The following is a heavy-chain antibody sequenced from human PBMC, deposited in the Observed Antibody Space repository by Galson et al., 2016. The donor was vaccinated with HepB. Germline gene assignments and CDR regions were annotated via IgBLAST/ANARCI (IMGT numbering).Heavy chain of an antibody. J-gene: IGHJ6*02. D-gene: IGHD3-10*01. CDR3: ARDSGWGSFPLFYYFGLDV. CDR2: IHYTGST. V-gene: IGHV4-31*11. Sequence: TLSLTCAVSGGSITSADNNWGWIRQHPEKGLEWIGYIHYTGSTYYSPSLKTRLTISLDASKNQFFLRLNSVTAADSAVYYCARDSGWGSFPLFYYFGLDVWGRGTTVIVSS. CDR1: GGSITSADNN.